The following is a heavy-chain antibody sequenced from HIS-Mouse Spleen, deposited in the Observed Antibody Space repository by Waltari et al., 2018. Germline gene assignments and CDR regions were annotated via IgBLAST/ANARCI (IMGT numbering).Heavy chain of an antibody. Sequence: QVQLVQSGAGVKKPGASVKVSCKASGYTFTGYDLHWVRPAPGQGLEWMGWINPNSGGTNYAQKFQGRVTMTRDTSISTAYMELSRLRSDDTAVYYCARVGYSGSYYYGMDVWGQGTTVTVSS. CDR2: INPNSGGT. CDR3: ARVGYSGSYYYGMDV. V-gene: IGHV1-2*02. CDR1: GYTFTGYD. D-gene: IGHD1-26*01. J-gene: IGHJ6*02.